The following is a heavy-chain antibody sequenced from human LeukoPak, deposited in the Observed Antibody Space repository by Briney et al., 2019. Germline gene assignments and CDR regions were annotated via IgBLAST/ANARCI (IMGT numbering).Heavy chain of an antibody. J-gene: IGHJ6*03. CDR2: INHSGST. D-gene: IGHD2/OR15-2a*01. V-gene: IGHV4-34*01. CDR3: ARRRIRDGYYYYYMDV. Sequence: SETLSLTCAVYGGSFSGYYWSWIRQPPGKGLEWIGEINHSGSTNYSPSLKSRVTISVDTSKNQFSLKLSSVTAADTAVYYCARRRIRDGYYYYYMDVWGKGTTVTVSS. CDR1: GGSFSGYY.